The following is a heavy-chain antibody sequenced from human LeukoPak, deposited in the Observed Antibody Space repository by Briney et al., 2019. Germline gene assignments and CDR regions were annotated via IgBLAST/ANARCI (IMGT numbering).Heavy chain of an antibody. Sequence: SETLYLTCTVSGGSISSGSYYWSWIRQPAGKGLEWIGRIYTSGSTNYNPSLKSRVTISVDTSKNQFSLKLSSVTAADTAVYYCAREVGYNDYGGNGCDYWGQGTLVTVSS. D-gene: IGHD4-23*01. CDR3: AREVGYNDYGGNGCDY. CDR1: GGSISSGSYY. CDR2: IYTSGST. V-gene: IGHV4-61*02. J-gene: IGHJ4*02.